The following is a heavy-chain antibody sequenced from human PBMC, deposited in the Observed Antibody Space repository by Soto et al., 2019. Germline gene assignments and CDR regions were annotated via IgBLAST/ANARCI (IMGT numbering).Heavy chain of an antibody. Sequence: QLQLQESGPGLVKPSETLSLTCTVSGGSISSSSYYWGWIRQPPGKGLEWIGSIYYSGSTYYNPSLKSRVTISVDTSKNQFSLKLSSVTAADTAVYYCARGAVAGRWGGKRFDPWGQGTLVTVSS. CDR1: GGSISSSSYY. CDR2: IYYSGST. J-gene: IGHJ5*02. D-gene: IGHD6-19*01. CDR3: ARGAVAGRWGGKRFDP. V-gene: IGHV4-39*01.